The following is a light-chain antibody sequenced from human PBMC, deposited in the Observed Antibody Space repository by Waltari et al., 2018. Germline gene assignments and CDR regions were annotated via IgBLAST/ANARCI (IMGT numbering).Light chain of an antibody. CDR3: QQYGSSST. V-gene: IGKV3-20*01. Sequence: EIVLTQSPGTLSLSPGEGATLSCRASQSVTSNYLVWYQQKPGQAPRLLIYGASSRATGIPDRFSGSGSGTDFTLTISRLEPEDFAVYYCQQYGSSSTFGQGTRLEIK. CDR2: GAS. J-gene: IGKJ5*01. CDR1: QSVTSNY.